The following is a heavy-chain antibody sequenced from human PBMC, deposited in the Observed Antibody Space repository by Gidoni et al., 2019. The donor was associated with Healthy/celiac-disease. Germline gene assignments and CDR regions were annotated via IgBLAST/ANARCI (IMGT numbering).Heavy chain of an antibody. J-gene: IGHJ6*02. D-gene: IGHD2-2*01. CDR2: MNPNSGNT. CDR1: GYTFTSYD. V-gene: IGHV1-8*01. CDR3: ARASGGDNIVVVPAAYYGMDV. Sequence: QVQLVQSGAEVKKPGGSVKVSCKASGYTFTSYDIKWVRKATGQGLEWMGWMNPNSGNTGYAQKFQGRVTMTRNTSISTAYMELSSLRSEDTAVYYCARASGGDNIVVVPAAYYGMDVWGQGTTVTVSS.